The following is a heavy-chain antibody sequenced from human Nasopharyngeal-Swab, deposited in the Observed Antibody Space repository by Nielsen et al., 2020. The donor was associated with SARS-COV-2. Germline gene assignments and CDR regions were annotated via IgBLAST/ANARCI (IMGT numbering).Heavy chain of an antibody. V-gene: IGHV3-74*01. Sequence: GGSLRLSCAASGFTFSSYWMHWVRQAPGKGLVWVSRINSDGSSTYYADSVKGRFTISRDNSKNTLYLQMNSLRAEDTAVYYCAKEQQLVRRYYFDYWGQGTPFTVSS. CDR1: GFTFSSYW. CDR2: INSDGSST. CDR3: AKEQQLVRRYYFDY. J-gene: IGHJ4*02. D-gene: IGHD6-13*01.